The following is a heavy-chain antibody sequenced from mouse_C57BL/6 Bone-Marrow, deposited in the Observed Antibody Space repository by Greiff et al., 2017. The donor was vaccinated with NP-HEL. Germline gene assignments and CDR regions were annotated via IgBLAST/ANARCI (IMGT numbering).Heavy chain of an antibody. CDR3: TRPNWDDWFAY. CDR1: GFTFSSYA. V-gene: IGHV5-9-1*02. CDR2: ISSGGDYL. D-gene: IGHD4-1*01. J-gene: IGHJ3*01. Sequence: EVKLVESGEGLVKPGGSLKLSCAASGFTFSSYAMSWVRQTPEKRLEWVAYISSGGDYLYYAATVKGRFPISRDNARNTLYLQMSSLKSEDTAMYYCTRPNWDDWFAYWGQGTLVTVSA.